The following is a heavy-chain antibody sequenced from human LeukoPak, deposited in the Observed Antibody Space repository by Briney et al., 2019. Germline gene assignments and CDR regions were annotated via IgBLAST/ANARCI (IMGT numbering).Heavy chain of an antibody. CDR1: GRSFSGNY. V-gene: IGHV4-34*01. Sequence: SETMSLTCAVYGRSFSGNYWSWIRQPPGKGLEWIGQINHSGSTNYNPSLKSRVTISVDTSKNQFSLKLSSVTAADTAVYYCARASGDYIGIYYFDYWGQGTLVTVSS. J-gene: IGHJ4*02. D-gene: IGHD4-17*01. CDR3: ARASGDYIGIYYFDY. CDR2: INHSGST.